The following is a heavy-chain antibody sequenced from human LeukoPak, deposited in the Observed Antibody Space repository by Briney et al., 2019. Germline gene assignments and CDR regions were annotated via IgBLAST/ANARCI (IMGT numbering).Heavy chain of an antibody. J-gene: IGHJ3*02. D-gene: IGHD3-10*01. CDR1: GGIFSSYA. Sequence: SVKVSCKASGGIFSSYAISWVRQARGQGREWMGGINPIFGTAIYAQKFQGSVTITADISTSTAYMERSSLRSEARAVYYCARDLEGSGSSDDAFDIWGQGTMVTVSS. V-gene: IGHV1-69*06. CDR3: ARDLEGSGSSDDAFDI. CDR2: INPIFGTA.